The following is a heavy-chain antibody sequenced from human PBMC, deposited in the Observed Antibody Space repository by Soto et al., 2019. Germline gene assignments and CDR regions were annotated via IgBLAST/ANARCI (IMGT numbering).Heavy chain of an antibody. Sequence: ASVKVSCKASGYTFTSYDINWVRQATGQGLEWMGWMNPNSGNTGYAQKFQGRVTMTRNTSISTAYMELSSLRSEDTAVYYWVIGREYSRRFEPWVHGILANVSS. J-gene: IGHJ5*02. CDR1: GYTFTSYD. V-gene: IGHV1-8*01. CDR3: VIGREYSRRFEP. CDR2: MNPNSGNT. D-gene: IGHD6-6*01.